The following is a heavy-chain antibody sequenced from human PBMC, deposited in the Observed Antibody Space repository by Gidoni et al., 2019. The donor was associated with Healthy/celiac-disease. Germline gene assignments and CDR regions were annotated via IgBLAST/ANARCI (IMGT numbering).Heavy chain of an antibody. CDR1: GFTFDDYG. V-gene: IGHV3-20*01. CDR3: ARDFLTTVTTAFDP. Sequence: EVQLVESGGGVVRPGGSLRLSCAASGFTFDDYGMSWVRQAPGKGLEWVSGINSNGGSTGYADSVKGRFTISRDNAKNSLYLQMNSLRAEDTALYHCARDFLTTVTTAFDPWGQGTLVTVSS. CDR2: INSNGGST. J-gene: IGHJ5*02. D-gene: IGHD4-17*01.